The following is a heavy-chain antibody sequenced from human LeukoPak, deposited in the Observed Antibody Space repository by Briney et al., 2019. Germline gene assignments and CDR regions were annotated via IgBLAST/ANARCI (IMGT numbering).Heavy chain of an antibody. V-gene: IGHV3-30*02. CDR2: IRYDGSNE. CDR1: GFTFSYYG. J-gene: IGHJ4*02. D-gene: IGHD5-18*01. Sequence: PGGSLRLSXAASGFTFSYYGMHWVRQAPGKGLEWVSFIRYDGSNEYYSDSVKGRFTISRDNSKNTLYLQMHSLRAEDTALYYCAKGGGYTYGYFIDYWGQGSLVTVSS. CDR3: AKGGGYTYGYFIDY.